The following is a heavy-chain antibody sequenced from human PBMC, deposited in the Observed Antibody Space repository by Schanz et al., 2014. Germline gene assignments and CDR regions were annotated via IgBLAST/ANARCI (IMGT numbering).Heavy chain of an antibody. V-gene: IGHV1-18*01. Sequence: QVQLVQSGAEVKKPGASVKVSCEASRYTFNTYGLNWVRQAPGQGLEWMGWISAYTNNTNYAQKLQSRVTMTTDTSTSTSYMELTSLRFDDTAVYYCARDFSAYVGNYFDYWGQGILVAVSS. CDR3: ARDFSAYVGNYFDY. CDR1: RYTFNTYG. CDR2: ISAYTNNT. J-gene: IGHJ4*02. D-gene: IGHD5-12*01.